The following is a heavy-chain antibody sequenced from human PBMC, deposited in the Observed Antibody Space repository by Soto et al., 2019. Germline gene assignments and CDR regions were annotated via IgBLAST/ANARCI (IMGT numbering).Heavy chain of an antibody. D-gene: IGHD6-19*01. V-gene: IGHV4-39*01. Sequence: QLQLQESGPGLVKPSETLFLTCTVSGGSIRSRRYFWGWIRPPPWKGLEWIGSVSYTVRTYYNPSLKSRLTMSVDTSKKPCVLKLSSVTAAATAVYYCVRQAVDEGYSSGWYCDSWGQGTLVTVSS. CDR2: VSYTVRT. CDR1: GGSIRSRRYF. CDR3: VRQAVDEGYSSGWYCDS. J-gene: IGHJ4*02.